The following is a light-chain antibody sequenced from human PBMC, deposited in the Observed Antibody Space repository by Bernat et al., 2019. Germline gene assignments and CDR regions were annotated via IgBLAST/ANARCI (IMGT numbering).Light chain of an antibody. Sequence: QSALTQPASVSGSPGQSITISCTGTSSDVGGYNYVSWYQQHPGRAPKLMIYDVRDRPSGISNRFSGSKSGNTASLTISGLLDEDEADYYCSSYTSSSTFVFGGGTRLTVL. CDR3: SSYTSSSTFV. V-gene: IGLV2-14*03. CDR1: SSDVGGYNY. J-gene: IGLJ3*02. CDR2: DVR.